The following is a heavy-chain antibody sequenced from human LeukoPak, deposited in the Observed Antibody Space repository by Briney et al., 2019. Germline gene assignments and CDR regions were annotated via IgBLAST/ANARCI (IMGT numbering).Heavy chain of an antibody. D-gene: IGHD2-21*01. J-gene: IGHJ3*02. CDR3: GKDRVMAYQDTADSFDI. Sequence: PGGYLRLSCAAAGFTFDDYAMHWVRQAPEKGLEWVSLISGDGRDTHYGDYVEGRFTISRDNSKNSVYLQMNNLRTEDTALYYCGKDRVMAYQDTADSFDICGQGTMVTVSS. V-gene: IGHV3-43*02. CDR2: ISGDGRDT. CDR1: GFTFDDYA.